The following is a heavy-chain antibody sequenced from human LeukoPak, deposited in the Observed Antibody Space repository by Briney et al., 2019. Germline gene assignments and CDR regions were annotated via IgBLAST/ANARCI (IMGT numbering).Heavy chain of an antibody. CDR1: GFTFSSYS. D-gene: IGHD5-12*01. V-gene: IGHV3-21*04. CDR3: AKAIVATIGYYMDV. CDR2: ISSSSSYI. Sequence: GGSLRLSCAASGFTFSSYSMNWVRQAPGKGLEWVSSISSSSSYIYYADSVKGRFTISRDNAKNSLYLQMNSLRAEDTALYYCAKAIVATIGYYMDVWGKGTTVTISS. J-gene: IGHJ6*03.